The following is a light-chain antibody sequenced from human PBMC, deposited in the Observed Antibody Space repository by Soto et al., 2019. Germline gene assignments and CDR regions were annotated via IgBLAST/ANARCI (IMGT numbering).Light chain of an antibody. J-gene: IGLJ1*01. V-gene: IGLV2-11*01. Sequence: QSVLTQPRSVSGSPGQSVTISCPGTSGDVGRFDYVSWYQQYPGKAPKLIIYHVSQRSSGVPDRFSASKSGNTASLTISGLQGKDEADYYCCCYADTYTDVFGPGTKLTVL. CDR3: CCYADTYTDV. CDR1: SGDVGRFDY. CDR2: HVS.